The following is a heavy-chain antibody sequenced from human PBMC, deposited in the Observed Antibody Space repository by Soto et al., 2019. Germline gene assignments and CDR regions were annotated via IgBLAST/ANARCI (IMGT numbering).Heavy chain of an antibody. V-gene: IGHV4-30-4*01. D-gene: IGHD3-9*01. CDR2: IYYSGST. CDR3: ARVRYFSGAYYFDY. Sequence: SETLSLTCTVSGGSISSGDYYWSWIRQPPGKGLEWIGYIYYSGSTYYNPSLKSRATISVDTSKNQSSLKLSSVTAADTAVYYCARVRYFSGAYYFDYWGQGTLVTVSS. CDR1: GGSISSGDYY. J-gene: IGHJ4*02.